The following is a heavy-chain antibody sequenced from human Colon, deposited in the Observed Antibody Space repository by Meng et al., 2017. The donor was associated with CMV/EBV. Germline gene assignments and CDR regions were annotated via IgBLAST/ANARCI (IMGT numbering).Heavy chain of an antibody. J-gene: IGHJ6*02. D-gene: IGHD3-10*01. Sequence: SETLSLTCAVSGDSISTNSAAWSWIRPSPTRGLEWLGRTYYGSSRSNWYNDYALSVKGRITISPDASKNQFSLQLNSVTPEDTAVYYCARVLLWFGGRQYYGMDVWGRGTTVTVSS. V-gene: IGHV6-1*01. CDR2: TYYGSSRSNWYN. CDR1: GDSISTNSAA. CDR3: ARVLLWFGGRQYYGMDV.